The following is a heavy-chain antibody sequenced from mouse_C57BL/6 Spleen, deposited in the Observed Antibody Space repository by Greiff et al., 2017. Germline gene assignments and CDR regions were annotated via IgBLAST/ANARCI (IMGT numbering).Heavy chain of an antibody. D-gene: IGHD2-4*01. V-gene: IGHV14-1*01. CDR1: GFNIKGYY. CDR2: IDPEDGDT. Sequence: EVQLQQSGAELVRPGASVKLSCTASGFNIKGYYMHWVKQRPERGLEWIGRIDPEDGDTEYAPKFQGKATMTADTSSNTAYLQLSSLTSEDTAVYYCIPYDYDDRDWGQGTSVTVSS. CDR3: IPYDYDDRD. J-gene: IGHJ4*01.